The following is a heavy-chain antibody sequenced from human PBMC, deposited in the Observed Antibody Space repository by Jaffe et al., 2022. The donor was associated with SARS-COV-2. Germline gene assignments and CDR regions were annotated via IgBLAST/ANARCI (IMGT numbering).Heavy chain of an antibody. CDR2: IYWDDDK. D-gene: IGHD3-10*01. Sequence: QITLRESGPTLVKPTQTLTLTCTFSGFSLSSTGVNVGWIRQPPGKALEWLALIYWDDDKRYSSSLKTRLTIAKDTSKNQVVLTMTNMDPVDTATYFCAHGAGGGGVSDYWGQGTPVTVSS. CDR1: GFSLSSTGVN. CDR3: AHGAGGGGVSDY. J-gene: IGHJ4*02. V-gene: IGHV2-5*02.